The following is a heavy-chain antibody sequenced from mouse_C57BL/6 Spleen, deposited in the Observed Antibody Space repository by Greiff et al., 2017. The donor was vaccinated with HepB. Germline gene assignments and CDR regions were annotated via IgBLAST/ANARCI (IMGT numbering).Heavy chain of an antibody. CDR1: GFTFSDYG. CDR3: ARRDYYGSSSYYAMDY. CDR2: ISSGSSTI. Sequence: LVESGGGLVKPGGSLKLSCAASGFTFSDYGMHWVRQAPEKGLEWVAYISSGSSTIYYADTVKGRFTISRDNAKNTLFLQMTSLRSEDTAMYYCARRDYYGSSSYYAMDYWGQGTSVTVSS. J-gene: IGHJ4*01. V-gene: IGHV5-17*01. D-gene: IGHD1-1*01.